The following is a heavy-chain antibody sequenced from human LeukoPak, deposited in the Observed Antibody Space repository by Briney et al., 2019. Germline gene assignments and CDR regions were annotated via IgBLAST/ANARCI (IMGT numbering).Heavy chain of an antibody. CDR3: AKDLHGRDGYNEIGPIDY. D-gene: IGHD5-24*01. Sequence: GGSLRLSCAASGFTFDDYTMHWVRQAPGKGLEWVSLISWDGGSTYYADSVKGRFTISRDNSKNSLYLQMNSLRTEDTALYYCAKDLHGRDGYNEIGPIDYWGQGTLVTVSS. CDR1: GFTFDDYT. J-gene: IGHJ4*02. V-gene: IGHV3-43*01. CDR2: ISWDGGST.